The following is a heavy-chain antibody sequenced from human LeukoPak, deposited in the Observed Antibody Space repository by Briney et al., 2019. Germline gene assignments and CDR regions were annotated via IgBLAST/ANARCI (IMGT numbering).Heavy chain of an antibody. CDR2: VHVSGST. V-gene: IGHV4-59*01. Sequence: SETLSLTCTVSGVSMTNYFWSWIRQSPGKGLEWIGYVHVSGSTNYNPSLKSRVTMSADTSKNQFSLKLSSVTAADTAVYYCARVPRSYYYYYYMDVWGKGTTVTVSS. CDR1: GVSMTNYF. J-gene: IGHJ6*03. CDR3: ARVPRSYYYYYYMDV.